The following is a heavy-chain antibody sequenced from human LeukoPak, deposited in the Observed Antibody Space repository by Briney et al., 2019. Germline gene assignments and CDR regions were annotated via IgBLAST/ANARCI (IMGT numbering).Heavy chain of an antibody. Sequence: GGSLRLSCAASGFTFSSNYMSWVRQAPGKGLEWVSVIYSGGSTYYADSVKGRFTISRDNSKNTLYLQMNSLRAEDTAVYYCARYNYGSDYFDYWGQGTLVTVSS. D-gene: IGHD5-18*01. CDR2: IYSGGST. J-gene: IGHJ4*02. CDR3: ARYNYGSDYFDY. V-gene: IGHV3-53*01. CDR1: GFTFSSNY.